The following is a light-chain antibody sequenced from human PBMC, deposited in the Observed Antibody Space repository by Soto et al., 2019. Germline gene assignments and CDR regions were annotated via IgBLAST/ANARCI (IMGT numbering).Light chain of an antibody. CDR2: TTS. CDR3: QQYKAYPYT. Sequence: IQITQTPSTLSASVGDTVTPSCRDRKSIERWVAWYQQMPGKAHHLLIDTTSRLEGGVPSRGSGSGSGTEFTLTISVLQPDDFATYCCQQYKAYPYTFAPGTKVDIK. J-gene: IGKJ2*01. V-gene: IGKV1-5*03. CDR1: KSIERW.